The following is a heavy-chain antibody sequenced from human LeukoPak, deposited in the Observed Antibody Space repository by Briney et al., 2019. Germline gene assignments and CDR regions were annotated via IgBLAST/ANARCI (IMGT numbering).Heavy chain of an antibody. J-gene: IGHJ4*02. D-gene: IGHD3-22*01. CDR3: AKSQGYYYDSSDSSFDY. CDR1: GFTFDDYA. Sequence: GGSLRLSCAASGFTFDDYAMHRVRQAPGKGLEWVSGITWNSGSRGYADSVKGRFTISRDNAKNSLYLQMNSLRAEDTALYYCAKSQGYYYDSSDSSFDYWGQGTLVTVSS. V-gene: IGHV3-9*01. CDR2: ITWNSGSR.